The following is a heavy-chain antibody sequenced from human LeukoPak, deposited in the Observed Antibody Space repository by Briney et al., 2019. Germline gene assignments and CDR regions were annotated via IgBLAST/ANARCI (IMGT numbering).Heavy chain of an antibody. Sequence: GESLKISCKASGYRFTNYWIAWVRQMPGKGLELMGSIYPGDSDIRYSPSFQGQVTISAGKSFTTAYLQWRSLKASDTAIYYCARQGVYYSDSSAFYHWGQGTRVTVSS. V-gene: IGHV5-51*01. D-gene: IGHD3-22*01. CDR2: IYPGDSDI. CDR3: ARQGVYYSDSSAFYH. J-gene: IGHJ4*02. CDR1: GYRFTNYW.